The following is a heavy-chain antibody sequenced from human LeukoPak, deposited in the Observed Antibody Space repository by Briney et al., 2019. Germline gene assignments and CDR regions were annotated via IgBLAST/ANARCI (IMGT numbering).Heavy chain of an antibody. CDR3: ARGDVRPDHYGSGSRYGERNYYYYYYMDV. Sequence: SVKVSCKASGGTFSSYAISWVRQAPGQGLEWMGGIIPIFGTANYAQKFQGRVTITTDESTSTAYMELSSLRSEDTAVYYCARGDVRPDHYGSGSRYGERNYYYYYYMDVWGKGTTVTVSS. CDR2: IIPIFGTA. CDR1: GGTFSSYA. J-gene: IGHJ6*03. D-gene: IGHD3-10*01. V-gene: IGHV1-69*05.